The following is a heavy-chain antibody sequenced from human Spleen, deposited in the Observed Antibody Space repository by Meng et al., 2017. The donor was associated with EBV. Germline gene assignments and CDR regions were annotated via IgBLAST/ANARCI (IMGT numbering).Heavy chain of an antibody. CDR2: ISGSAVYI. Sequence: VRFVDSGGDLGQPGGSLKLSCAASGFTFSSYAMSWVRQAPGEGLEWVSGISGSAVYIYYADSVKGRFTISRDNTKNTLYLQMNSLRAEDTAVYFCSRDLVGSDDDWGQGTLVTVSS. D-gene: IGHD6-25*01. CDR1: GFTFSSYA. J-gene: IGHJ4*02. V-gene: IGHV3-23*04. CDR3: SRDLVGSDDD.